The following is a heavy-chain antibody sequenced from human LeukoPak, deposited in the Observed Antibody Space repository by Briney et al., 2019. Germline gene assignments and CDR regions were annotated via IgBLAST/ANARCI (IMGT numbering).Heavy chain of an antibody. CDR1: GYTFTGYY. Sequence: GASVKVSCKASGYTFTGYYMHWVRQAPGQGLEWMGRINPNSGGTNYAQKFQGRVTMTRDTSISTAYMELSRLRSEDTAVYYCARDLPRITIFDRGPFDIWGQGTMVTVSS. CDR2: INPNSGGT. CDR3: ARDLPRITIFDRGPFDI. D-gene: IGHD3-3*01. V-gene: IGHV1-2*06. J-gene: IGHJ3*02.